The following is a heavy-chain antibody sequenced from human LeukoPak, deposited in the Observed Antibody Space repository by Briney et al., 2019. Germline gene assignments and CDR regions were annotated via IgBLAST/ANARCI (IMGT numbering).Heavy chain of an antibody. Sequence: EASVKVSCKASGYTFTGYYIHWVRQAPGQGLEWMGWINPNSGGTNYAQKLQGRVTMTTDTSTSTAYMELRSLRSDDTAVYYCAMMVRGVIRNDYWGQGTLVTVSS. D-gene: IGHD3-10*01. CDR1: GYTFTGYY. V-gene: IGHV1-2*02. J-gene: IGHJ4*02. CDR3: AMMVRGVIRNDY. CDR2: INPNSGGT.